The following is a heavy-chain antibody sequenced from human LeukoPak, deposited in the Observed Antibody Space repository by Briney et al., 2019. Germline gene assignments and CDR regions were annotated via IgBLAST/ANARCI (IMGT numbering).Heavy chain of an antibody. CDR3: ARDYGDYSGVFDY. Sequence: SETLSLTCTVSGGSISSYYWSWIRQPPGKGLEWIGYIYYSGSTNYNPSLKSRVTMSVDTSKNQCSLKLISLTAADTAVYYCARDYGDYSGVFDYWGQGTLVTVSS. V-gene: IGHV4-59*01. CDR1: GGSISSYY. CDR2: IYYSGST. D-gene: IGHD4-17*01. J-gene: IGHJ4*02.